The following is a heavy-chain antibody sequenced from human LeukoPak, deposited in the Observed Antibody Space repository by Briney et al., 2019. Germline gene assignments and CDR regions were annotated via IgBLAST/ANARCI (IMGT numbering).Heavy chain of an antibody. Sequence: GGSLRLSCAASGFTFSSYAMHWVRQAPGKGLEWVAVISYDGSNKYYADSVKGRFTISRDNSKNTLYLQMNSLRAEDTAVYYCARGLRLGELSSLDAFDIWGQGTMVTVSS. CDR3: ARGLRLGELSSLDAFDI. D-gene: IGHD3-16*02. V-gene: IGHV3-30-3*01. CDR2: ISYDGSNK. CDR1: GFTFSSYA. J-gene: IGHJ3*02.